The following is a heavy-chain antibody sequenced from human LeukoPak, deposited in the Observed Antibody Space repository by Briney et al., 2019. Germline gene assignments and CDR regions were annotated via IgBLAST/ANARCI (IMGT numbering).Heavy chain of an antibody. J-gene: IGHJ4*02. CDR2: ISGSGGST. CDR3: AKDEGLGNYDILTGYYRSLTAGFFDY. V-gene: IGHV3-23*01. D-gene: IGHD3-9*01. CDR1: GFTFDDYA. Sequence: PGRSLRLSCAASGFTFDDYAMHWVRQAPGKGLEWVSGISGSGGSTYYADSVKGRFTISRDNSKNTLYLQMNSLRAEDTAVYHCAKDEGLGNYDILTGYYRSLTAGFFDYWGQGTLVTVSS.